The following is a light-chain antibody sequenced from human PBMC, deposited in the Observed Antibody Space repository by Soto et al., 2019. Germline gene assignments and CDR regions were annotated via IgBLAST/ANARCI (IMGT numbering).Light chain of an antibody. Sequence: QSALTQPASVSGSPGQSITISCTGTSSDVGGCNYVSWYQQHPGKAPKLMIYDVSNRPSGVSNRFSGSKSGNTASLTISGLQAEDEADYYCSSYTSSSTLKVFGTGTKLTVL. CDR1: SSDVGGCNY. CDR2: DVS. J-gene: IGLJ1*01. V-gene: IGLV2-14*01. CDR3: SSYTSSSTLKV.